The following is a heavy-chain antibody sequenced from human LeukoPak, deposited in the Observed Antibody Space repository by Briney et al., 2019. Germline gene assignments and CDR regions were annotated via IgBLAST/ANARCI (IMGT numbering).Heavy chain of an antibody. J-gene: IGHJ5*02. Sequence: SETLSLTCAVYGGSFSGYYWSWIRQPPGKGLEWIGEINHSGSTNYNLSLKSRVTISVDTSKNQFSLKLSSVTAADTAVYYCARAGYGDYNWFDPWGQGTLVTVSS. D-gene: IGHD4-17*01. CDR2: INHSGST. CDR1: GGSFSGYY. V-gene: IGHV4-34*01. CDR3: ARAGYGDYNWFDP.